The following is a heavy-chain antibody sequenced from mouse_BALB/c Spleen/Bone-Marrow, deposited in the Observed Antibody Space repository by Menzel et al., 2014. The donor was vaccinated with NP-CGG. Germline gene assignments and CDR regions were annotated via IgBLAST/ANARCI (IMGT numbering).Heavy chain of an antibody. CDR2: ISSGSSTI. J-gene: IGHJ2*01. V-gene: IGHV5-17*02. CDR1: GFTFSSFG. CDR3: TRGGNWDDFDY. D-gene: IGHD4-1*01. Sequence: EVKLMESGGGLVQPGGSRKLSCAASGFTFSSFGMHWDRQAPEKGLEWVAYISSGSSTIFYADTVKGRFTVSRNNPKNTLFLQMTSLRSEDTAMYYCTRGGNWDDFDYWGQGTTLTVSS.